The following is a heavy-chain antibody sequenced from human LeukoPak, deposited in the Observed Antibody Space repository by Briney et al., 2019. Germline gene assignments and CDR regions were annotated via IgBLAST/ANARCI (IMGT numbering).Heavy chain of an antibody. CDR2: ISSSSSYI. D-gene: IGHD2-15*01. Sequence: TGGSLRLSCAASGFTFSSYSMNRVRQAPGKGLEWVSSISSSSSYIYYADSVKGRFTISRDNAKNSLYLQMNSLRAEDTAVYYCASETSGGSCYFDYWGQGTLVTVSS. CDR1: GFTFSSYS. J-gene: IGHJ4*02. CDR3: ASETSGGSCYFDY. V-gene: IGHV3-21*01.